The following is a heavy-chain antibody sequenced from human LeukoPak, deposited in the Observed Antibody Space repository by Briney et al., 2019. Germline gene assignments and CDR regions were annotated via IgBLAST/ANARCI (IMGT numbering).Heavy chain of an antibody. CDR2: ISSSGSTI. Sequence: GGSLRLSCAASGFTLSDYYMSWIRQAPGKGLEWVSYISSSGSTIYYADSVKGRFTISRDNAKNSLYLQMNSLRAEDTAVYYCARFPCSSTSCYGYYYYYYMHVWGKGTTVTVSS. J-gene: IGHJ6*03. CDR1: GFTLSDYY. V-gene: IGHV3-11*04. CDR3: ARFPCSSTSCYGYYYYYYMHV. D-gene: IGHD2-2*01.